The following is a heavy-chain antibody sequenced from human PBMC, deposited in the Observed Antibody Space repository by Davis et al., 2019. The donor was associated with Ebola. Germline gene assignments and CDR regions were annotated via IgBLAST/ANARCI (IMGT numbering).Heavy chain of an antibody. CDR3: AKHMTIAGTTWFDP. D-gene: IGHD6-13*01. V-gene: IGHV3-23*01. CDR1: GFTFSNYG. CDR2: ISGNGVST. J-gene: IGHJ5*02. Sequence: PGGSLRLSCVASGFTFSNYGMSWVRQSPGKGLEWVSSISGNGVSTLYGSSVKGRFTISRDNSKNTVYLQMSSLRVDDTAIYYCAKHMTIAGTTWFDPWGQGTLVT.